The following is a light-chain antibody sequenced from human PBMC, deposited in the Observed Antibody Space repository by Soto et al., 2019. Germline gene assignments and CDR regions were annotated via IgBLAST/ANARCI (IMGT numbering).Light chain of an antibody. Sequence: QSVLTQPPSASGTPGQRVTISCSGSSSNIGSNTVNWYQQLPGTAPKLLIYSNNQRPSEVPDRFSGSKSGTSASPAISGLQSEDEADYYCAAWDDSLNGYVFGTGTKVTVL. CDR2: SNN. V-gene: IGLV1-44*01. CDR1: SSNIGSNT. J-gene: IGLJ1*01. CDR3: AAWDDSLNGYV.